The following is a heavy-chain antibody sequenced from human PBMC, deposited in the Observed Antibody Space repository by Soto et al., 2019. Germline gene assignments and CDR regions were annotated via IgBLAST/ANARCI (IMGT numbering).Heavy chain of an antibody. CDR1: GGSISSYY. J-gene: IGHJ5*02. D-gene: IGHD6-19*01. CDR2: IYYSGST. CDR3: ARWSSPEIGWFDP. V-gene: IGHV4-59*01. Sequence: SETLSLTCTVSGGSISSYYWSWIRQPPGKGLEWIGYIYYSGSTNYNPSLKSRVTISVDTSKNQFSLKLTSVTAADTAVYYCARWSSPEIGWFDPWGQGTLVTVSS.